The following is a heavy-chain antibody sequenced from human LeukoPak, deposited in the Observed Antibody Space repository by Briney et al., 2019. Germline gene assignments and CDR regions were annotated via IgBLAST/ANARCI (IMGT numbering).Heavy chain of an antibody. J-gene: IGHJ5*02. CDR2: INYSGTT. CDR3: ARGTMMVGP. Sequence: SETLSLTCAVSGGSIGSYYWSWIRQPPGKGLEWIGYINYSGTTNYNPSLKSRVSISVDTSKNQFSLKLSSVTAADTAVYYCARGTMMVGPWGQGTQVTVSS. CDR1: GGSIGSYY. D-gene: IGHD3-22*01. V-gene: IGHV4-59*01.